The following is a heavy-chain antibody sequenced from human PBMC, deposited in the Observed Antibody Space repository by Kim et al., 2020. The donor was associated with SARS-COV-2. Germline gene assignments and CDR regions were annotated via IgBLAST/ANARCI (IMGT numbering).Heavy chain of an antibody. CDR2: ISYDGSNK. V-gene: IGHV3-30*18. D-gene: IGHD6-19*01. J-gene: IGHJ1*01. CDR3: AKAILGIAVAGMLH. CDR1: GLTFSSCG. Sequence: GGSLRLSFAASGLTFSSCGIHWVRHAPGKGLEWVAVISYDGSNKYYADSAKGRFTISRDNSKNTLYSQMNSLRAEDTAVYYCAKAILGIAVAGMLHWGQG.